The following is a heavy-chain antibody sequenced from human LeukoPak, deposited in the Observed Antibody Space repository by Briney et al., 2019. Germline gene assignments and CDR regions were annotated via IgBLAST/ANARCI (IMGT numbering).Heavy chain of an antibody. CDR3: AKGRILTGSRFINDYFDY. D-gene: IGHD3-9*01. V-gene: IGHV3-30*18. CDR2: ISYEGSNK. J-gene: IGHJ4*02. Sequence: PGGSLRLSCAASGFTFSSYGMHWVRQAPGKGLEWVAVISYEGSNKYYADSVKGRFTISRDNSKNTLYMQMNSLRAEDTAVYYCAKGRILTGSRFINDYFDYWGQGTLVTVSS. CDR1: GFTFSSYG.